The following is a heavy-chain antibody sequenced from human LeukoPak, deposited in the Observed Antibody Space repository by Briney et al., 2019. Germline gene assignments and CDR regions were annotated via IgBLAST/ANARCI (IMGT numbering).Heavy chain of an antibody. CDR1: TFTFSIYG. J-gene: IGHJ3*02. CDR2: IQYDGTNK. Sequence: PGGSLRLSCAASTFTFSIYGMHWVRQAPGKGLEWVAFIQYDGTNKYYADSVKGRFTISRDNSRNTLYLQMNSLRAEDTAVYYCAKDGHGDYGGAFDIWGQGTMVTVSS. CDR3: AKDGHGDYGGAFDI. V-gene: IGHV3-30*02. D-gene: IGHD4-23*01.